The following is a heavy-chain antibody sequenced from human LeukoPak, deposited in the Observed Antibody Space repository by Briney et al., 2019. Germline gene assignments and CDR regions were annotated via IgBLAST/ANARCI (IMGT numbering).Heavy chain of an antibody. V-gene: IGHV5-51*01. CDR2: IYPGDSGV. CDR3: ARRPCYYFDF. J-gene: IGHJ4*02. Sequence: GESLKISCKASGYSFNDYWIGWVRQMPGKGLEWIAIIYPGDSGVRYSPSFRGQVTISVDKSISTAYLQWSSLRASDTAMYFCARRPCYYFDFWGLGVLVTVSS. CDR1: GYSFNDYW.